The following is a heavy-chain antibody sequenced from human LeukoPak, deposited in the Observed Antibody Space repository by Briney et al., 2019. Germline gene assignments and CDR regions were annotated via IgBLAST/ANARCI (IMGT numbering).Heavy chain of an antibody. V-gene: IGHV1-69*01. J-gene: IGHJ5*02. Sequence: GASVKVSCKASGGTFSSYAISWVRQAPGQGLEWMGGIIPIFGTANYAQKFQGRVTITADESTSTAYMELSSLRSEDTAVYYCARPPRSSGWYLNCFDPWGQGTLVTVSS. CDR3: ARPPRSSGWYLNCFDP. CDR2: IIPIFGTA. CDR1: GGTFSSYA. D-gene: IGHD6-19*01.